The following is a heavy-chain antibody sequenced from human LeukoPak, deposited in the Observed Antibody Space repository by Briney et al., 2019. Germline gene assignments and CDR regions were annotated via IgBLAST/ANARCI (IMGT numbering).Heavy chain of an antibody. J-gene: IGHJ4*02. CDR2: IKQDGSEK. CDR1: GFTFSNYW. CDR3: AADELYRHGSDY. D-gene: IGHD5-18*01. Sequence: GGSLRLSCAASGFTFSNYWMTWVRQAPGKGLEWVANIKQDGSEKYYVDSVKGRITISRDNAKNSLYLQMNSLRVEDTAVYYCAADELYRHGSDYWGPGTLVTVSS. V-gene: IGHV3-7*01.